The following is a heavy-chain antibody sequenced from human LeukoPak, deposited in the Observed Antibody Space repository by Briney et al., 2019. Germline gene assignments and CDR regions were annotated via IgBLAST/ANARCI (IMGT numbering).Heavy chain of an antibody. CDR3: AGGVTMVRGVINYHDLKVKVVDYMDV. CDR2: INPNSGGT. CDR1: GGTFSSYA. D-gene: IGHD3-10*01. Sequence: ASVKVSCKTSGGTFSSYAITWVRQAPGQGLEWMGWINPNSGGTNYAQKFQGRVTMTRDTSISTAYMELSRLRSDDTAVYYCAGGVTMVRGVINYHDLKVKVVDYMDVWGKGTTVTVSS. J-gene: IGHJ6*03. V-gene: IGHV1-2*02.